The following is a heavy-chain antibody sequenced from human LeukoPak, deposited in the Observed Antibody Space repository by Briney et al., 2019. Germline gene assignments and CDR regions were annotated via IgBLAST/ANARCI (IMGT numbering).Heavy chain of an antibody. J-gene: IGHJ6*04. CDR1: GDSVSSNSAS. V-gene: IGHV6-1*01. D-gene: IGHD1-26*01. Sequence: SQTLSLTCAISGDSVSSNSASWSWIRRSPSRGLEWLGRTYYRSKWYYDYAVSVTGRITINPDTSKSQFSLQLNSVTPEDTAVYYCARGGGALNVWGKGTTVTVSS. CDR3: ARGGGALNV. CDR2: TYYRSKWYY.